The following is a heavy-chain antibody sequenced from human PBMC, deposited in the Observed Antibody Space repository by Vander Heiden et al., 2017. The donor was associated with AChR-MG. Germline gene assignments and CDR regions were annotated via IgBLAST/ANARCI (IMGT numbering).Heavy chain of an antibody. Sequence: DVHLVESGGGLVKPGGSLRLSCAVSGFTFKDAWMNWVRQAPGKGLEWIGCIKSNSDGGITDHAAPVKGRFTISRDDSKNTLYLQMDSLKTEDTGVYYCTTLSLWNYVLETWGQGSLVTVSS. CDR2: IKSNSDGGIT. CDR1: GFTFKDAW. D-gene: IGHD1-7*01. V-gene: IGHV3-15*01. CDR3: TTLSLWNYVLET. J-gene: IGHJ5*02.